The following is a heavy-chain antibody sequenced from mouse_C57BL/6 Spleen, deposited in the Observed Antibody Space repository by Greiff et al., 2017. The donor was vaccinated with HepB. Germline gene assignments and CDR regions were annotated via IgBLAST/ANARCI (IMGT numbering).Heavy chain of an antibody. J-gene: IGHJ4*01. CDR3: ARKGGNYPMDY. Sequence: QVQLKQPGAELVKPGASVKLSCKASGYTFTSYWMHWVKQRPGQGLEWIGMIHPNSGSTNYNEKFKSKATLTVDKSSSTAYMQLSSLTSEDSAVYYCARKGGNYPMDYWGQGTSVTVSS. CDR1: GYTFTSYW. CDR2: IHPNSGST. V-gene: IGHV1-64*01.